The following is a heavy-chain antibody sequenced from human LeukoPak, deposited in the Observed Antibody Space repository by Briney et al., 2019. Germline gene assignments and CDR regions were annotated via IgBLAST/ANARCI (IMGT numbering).Heavy chain of an antibody. J-gene: IGHJ3*02. D-gene: IGHD3-22*01. CDR3: ARGYNYYDSSGYYSLHDAFDI. CDR2: MNPNSGNT. V-gene: IGHV1-8*01. CDR1: GYTFTSYD. Sequence: ASVKVSCKASGYTFTSYDINWVRQATGQGLEWMGWMNPNSGNTGYAQKFQGRVTMTRNTSISTAYMELSSLRSEDTAVYYCARGYNYYDSSGYYSLHDAFDIWGQGTMVTVSS.